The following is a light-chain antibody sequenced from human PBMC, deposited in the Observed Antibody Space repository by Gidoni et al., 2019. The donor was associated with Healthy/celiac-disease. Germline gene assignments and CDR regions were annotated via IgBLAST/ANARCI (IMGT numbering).Light chain of an antibody. CDR1: QSISSY. Sequence: DIQMPQSPSSLSASVGDRVTITCRASQSISSYLNWYQQKPGKAPKLLIYSASSLQRGVPSWFSGSGSGTDFNLTISSLQPEDFATYYCQQSYSTPLTFGGGTKVEIK. CDR3: QQSYSTPLT. V-gene: IGKV1-39*01. J-gene: IGKJ4*01. CDR2: SAS.